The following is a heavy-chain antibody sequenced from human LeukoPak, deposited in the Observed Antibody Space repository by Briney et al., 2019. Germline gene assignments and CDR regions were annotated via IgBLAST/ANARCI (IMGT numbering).Heavy chain of an antibody. CDR2: IIPIFGTA. CDR3: ARSLTPYYDFWGGYFDDIRWFDP. D-gene: IGHD3-3*01. Sequence: ASVKVSCKASGGTFSSYAISWVRQAPGQGLEWMGGIIPIFGTANYAQKFQGRVTITPDESTSTAYMELSRLRSEDTAVYYCARSLTPYYDFWGGYFDDIRWFDPWGQGTLVTVSS. V-gene: IGHV1-69*13. CDR1: GGTFSSYA. J-gene: IGHJ5*02.